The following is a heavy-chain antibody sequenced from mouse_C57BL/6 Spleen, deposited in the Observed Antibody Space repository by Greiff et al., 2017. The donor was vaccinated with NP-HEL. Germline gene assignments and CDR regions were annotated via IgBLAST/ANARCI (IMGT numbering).Heavy chain of an antibody. CDR3: ARAGDYDYDGFAY. J-gene: IGHJ3*01. CDR1: GYTFTDYY. CDR2: INPYNGGT. V-gene: IGHV1-19*01. D-gene: IGHD2-4*01. Sequence: EVQLQQSGPVLVKPGASVKMSCKASGYTFTDYYMNWVKQSHGKSLEWIGVINPYNGGTSYNQKFKGKATLTVDKSSSTAYMELNSLTSEDSAVYYCARAGDYDYDGFAYWGQGTLVTVSA.